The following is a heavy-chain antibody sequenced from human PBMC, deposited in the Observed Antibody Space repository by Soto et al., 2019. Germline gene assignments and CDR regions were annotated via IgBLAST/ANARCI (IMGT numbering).Heavy chain of an antibody. V-gene: IGHV5-51*01. Sequence: ESLKISCKGSGFTFTSYWIAWVRQMPGKGLEWMGIIYPGDSDSSYSPSFQGQVTISADKSINTAYLHWSSLKASDTAIYYCAKHEGYCSTTTCSNFDYWGQGTLVTVS. J-gene: IGHJ4*02. CDR3: AKHEGYCSTTTCSNFDY. CDR2: IYPGDSDS. CDR1: GFTFTSYW. D-gene: IGHD2-2*01.